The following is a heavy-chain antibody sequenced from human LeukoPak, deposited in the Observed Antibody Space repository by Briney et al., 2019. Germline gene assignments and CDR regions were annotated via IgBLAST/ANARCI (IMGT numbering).Heavy chain of an antibody. D-gene: IGHD3-22*01. CDR1: GGSISSYY. V-gene: IGHV4-59*01. CDR2: IHYSGST. J-gene: IGHJ4*02. Sequence: PSETLSLTCTVSGGSISSYYWSWIRQPPGKGLEWIGYIHYSGSTNYNPSLKSRVTISVDTSKNQFSLKLSSVTAADTAVYYCARDLGPLHYYDSSGLGYWGQGTLVTVSS. CDR3: ARDLGPLHYYDSSGLGY.